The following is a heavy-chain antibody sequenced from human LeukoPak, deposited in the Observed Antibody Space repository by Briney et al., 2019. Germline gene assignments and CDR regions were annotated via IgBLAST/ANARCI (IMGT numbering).Heavy chain of an antibody. Sequence: SETLSLTCTVSGGSISSYYWSWIRQPPGKGLEWIGYLYYTGSTNYNPSLKSRVTISVDMSKNQFSLKLRSMTAADTAVYYCARHGPGYSSVFDYWGQGTLVTVSS. CDR2: LYYTGST. D-gene: IGHD6-19*01. CDR1: GGSISSYY. J-gene: IGHJ4*02. CDR3: ARHGPGYSSVFDY. V-gene: IGHV4-59*08.